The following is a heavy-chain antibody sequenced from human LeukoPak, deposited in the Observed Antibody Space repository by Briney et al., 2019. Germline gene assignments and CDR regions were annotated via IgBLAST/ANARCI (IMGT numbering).Heavy chain of an antibody. CDR1: GFIFSSYS. CDR3: ARDPYYDSSGYPNWFDP. Sequence: GGSLRLSCAASGFIFSSYSMNWVRQAPGKGLEWVSYISSSSSTIYYADSVKGRFTISRDNAKNSLYLQMNSLRDEDTAVYYCARDPYYDSSGYPNWFDPWGQGTLVTVSS. CDR2: ISSSSSTI. D-gene: IGHD3-22*01. V-gene: IGHV3-48*02. J-gene: IGHJ5*02.